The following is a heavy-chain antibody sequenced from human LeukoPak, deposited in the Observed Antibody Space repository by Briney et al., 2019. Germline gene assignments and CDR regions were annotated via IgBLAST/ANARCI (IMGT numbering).Heavy chain of an antibody. CDR3: ARDPLGYCSSTSCYWDY. CDR1: GFTFDDYG. D-gene: IGHD2-2*01. V-gene: IGHV3-20*04. Sequence: GGSLTLSCAASGFTFDDYGMSWVRQAPGKGLEWVSGINWNGGSTGYADSVKGRFTISRDNAKNSLYLQMNSLRAEDTALYYCARDPLGYCSSTSCYWDYWGQGTLVTVSS. J-gene: IGHJ4*02. CDR2: INWNGGST.